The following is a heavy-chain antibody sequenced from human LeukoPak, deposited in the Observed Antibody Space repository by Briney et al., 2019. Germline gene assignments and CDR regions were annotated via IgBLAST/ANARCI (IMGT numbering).Heavy chain of an antibody. CDR3: ARAVVVVVAATDCYYYYTDV. CDR1: GGSISSSSYY. CDR2: IYYSGST. D-gene: IGHD2-15*01. J-gene: IGHJ6*03. Sequence: PSETLSLTCTVSGGSISSSSYYWGWIRQPPGKGLEWIGSIYYSGSTYYNPPLKSRVTISVDTSKNQFSLKLSSVTAADTAVYYCARAVVVVVAATDCYYYYTDVWGKGTAVTVSS. V-gene: IGHV4-39*07.